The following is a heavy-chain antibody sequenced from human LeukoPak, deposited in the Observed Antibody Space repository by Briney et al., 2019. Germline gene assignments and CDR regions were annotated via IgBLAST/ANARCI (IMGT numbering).Heavy chain of an antibody. D-gene: IGHD3-3*01. Sequence: GGSLRLSCAASGFTFSSYGMHWVRQAPGKGLEWVAFIRYDGSNKYYADSVKGRFTISRDNSKNTLYLQMNSLRAEDTAVYYCQRLRFLEWLYGGDAFDIWGQGTMVTVSS. CDR1: GFTFSSYG. V-gene: IGHV3-30*02. CDR2: IRYDGSNK. J-gene: IGHJ3*02. CDR3: QRLRFLEWLYGGDAFDI.